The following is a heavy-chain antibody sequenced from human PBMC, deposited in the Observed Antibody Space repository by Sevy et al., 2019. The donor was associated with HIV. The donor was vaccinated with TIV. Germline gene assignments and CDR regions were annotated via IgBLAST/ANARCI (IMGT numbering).Heavy chain of an antibody. Sequence: GGSLRLSCAGSGFTFNSHTMSWVRQAPGKGLEWVSGINDGGGTTYYADSVKGRFTISRDNSKNTLSLQMNSLRAEDTAVYYCAKVFRWGNPDYWGQGTLVTVSS. J-gene: IGHJ4*02. D-gene: IGHD2-8*02. CDR3: AKVFRWGNPDY. CDR1: GFTFNSHT. CDR2: INDGGGTT. V-gene: IGHV3-23*01.